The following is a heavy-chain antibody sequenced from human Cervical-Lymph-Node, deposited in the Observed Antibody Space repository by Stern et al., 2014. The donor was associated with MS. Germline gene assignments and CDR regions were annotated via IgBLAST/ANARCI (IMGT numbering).Heavy chain of an antibody. CDR3: VRASSGISSPYHVDL. V-gene: IGHV5-51*01. CDR2: IYPGDFDT. Sequence: EVQLVQSGAEVKKPGESLKISCEGSGYSFTEYWIGWVRQMPGKGLEWMGLIYPGDFDTRYSPSFQGQVTISADKPISTAYLQWSSLKASDAAMYYCVRASSGISSPYHVDLWGQGTLVTVSS. D-gene: IGHD2-15*01. CDR1: GYSFTEYW. J-gene: IGHJ5*02.